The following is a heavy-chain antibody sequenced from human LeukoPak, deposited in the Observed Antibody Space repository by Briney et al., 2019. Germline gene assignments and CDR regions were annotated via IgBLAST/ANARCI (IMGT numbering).Heavy chain of an antibody. CDR1: GYTFNTYN. Sequence: SVKVSCKASGYTFNTYNISWVRQAPGQGLEWMGGIIPIFGTANYAQKFQGRVTITADESTSTAYMELSSLRSEDTAVYYCARDSSTYYYDSSGEDWGQGTLVTVSS. J-gene: IGHJ4*02. V-gene: IGHV1-69*13. CDR3: ARDSSTYYYDSSGED. CDR2: IIPIFGTA. D-gene: IGHD3-22*01.